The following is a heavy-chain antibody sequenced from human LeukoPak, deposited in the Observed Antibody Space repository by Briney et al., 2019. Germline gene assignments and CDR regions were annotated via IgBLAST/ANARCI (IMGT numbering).Heavy chain of an antibody. CDR2: IFYSGST. D-gene: IGHD6-13*01. CDR1: GGSVISGSSY. CDR3: ARAHSIASYYYGVDV. Sequence: PSETLSLTCTVSGGSVISGSSYWGWVRQPPGTGLEWIGNIFYSGSTYYNPSLQSRVTISLDTSQNQFSLTLNSVTAADTAVYYCARAHSIASYYYGVDVWGQGTTVTVSS. J-gene: IGHJ6*02. V-gene: IGHV4-39*07.